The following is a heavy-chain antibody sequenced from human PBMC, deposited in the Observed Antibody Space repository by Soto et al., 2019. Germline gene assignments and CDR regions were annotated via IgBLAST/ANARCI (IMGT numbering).Heavy chain of an antibody. CDR1: GGSITSCY. Sequence: PSETLSLTCTVSGGSITSCYWSWIRQSPGKGLEWIGYVYYSDTNYNPSLKSRVTISLDTSKSQFSLKLNSVTAADSAVYFCAKSYFHPLGSPFDIRGQGMLVTVSS. CDR3: AKSYFHPLGSPFDI. J-gene: IGHJ4*02. V-gene: IGHV4-59*08. D-gene: IGHD1-26*01. CDR2: VYYSDT.